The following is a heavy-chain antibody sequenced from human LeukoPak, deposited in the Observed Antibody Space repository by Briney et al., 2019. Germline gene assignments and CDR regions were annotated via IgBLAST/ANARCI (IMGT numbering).Heavy chain of an antibody. CDR1: GFTFSSYA. D-gene: IGHD3-22*01. J-gene: IGHJ4*02. CDR3: AKDFVSSGYFRATTRDY. CDR2: MSGLGGST. V-gene: IGHV3-23*01. Sequence: GGSLRLSCAPSGFTFSSYAMSWVGPPPGKGLDWVSSMSGLGGSTYYADSAKGRFTISRDNSKNTLYLQMNSLRAEDTAVYYCAKDFVSSGYFRATTRDYWGQGTLVTVSS.